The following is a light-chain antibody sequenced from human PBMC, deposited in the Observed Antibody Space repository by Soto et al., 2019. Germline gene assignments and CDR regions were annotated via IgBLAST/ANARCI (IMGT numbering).Light chain of an antibody. J-gene: IGKJ1*01. CDR3: QQYGSSQWT. CDR1: QSVSGY. Sequence: EIVLTQSPATLSLSPGERATLSCRASQSVSGYLAWYQQKPGQAPRLLIYDASSRATGIPDRFSGSGSGTDFTLTISRLEPEDFAVYYCQQYGSSQWTFGQGTKVDIK. CDR2: DAS. V-gene: IGKV3-20*01.